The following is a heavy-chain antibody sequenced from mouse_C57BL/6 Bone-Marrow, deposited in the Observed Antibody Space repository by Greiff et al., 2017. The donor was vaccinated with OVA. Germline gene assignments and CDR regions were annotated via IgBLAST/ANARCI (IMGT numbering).Heavy chain of an antibody. CDR2: INPSTGGT. CDR1: GYSFTGYY. CDR3: ARRSTTFAY. V-gene: IGHV1-42*01. Sequence: VQLQQSGPELVKPGASVKISCKASGYSFTGYYMNWVKQSPEKSLEWIGEINPSTGGTTYNQKFKAKATLTVDKSSSTAYMQLQSLTSEDSAVYYCARRSTTFAYWGQGTLVTVSA. D-gene: IGHD1-1*01. J-gene: IGHJ3*01.